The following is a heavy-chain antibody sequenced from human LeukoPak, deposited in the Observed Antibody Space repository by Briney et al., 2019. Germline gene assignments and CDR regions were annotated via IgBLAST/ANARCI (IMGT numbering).Heavy chain of an antibody. CDR1: GFTFSSYG. D-gene: IGHD3-10*01. CDR3: ARDSLDYGSGSYYVSY. Sequence: PGGSLRLSCAASGFTFSSYGMHWVRQAPGKGLEWVAVIWYDGSNKYYADSVKGRFTISRDNSKNTLYLQMNSLRAEDTAVYYCARDSLDYGSGSYYVSYWGQGTLVTVSS. CDR2: IWYDGSNK. J-gene: IGHJ4*02. V-gene: IGHV3-33*01.